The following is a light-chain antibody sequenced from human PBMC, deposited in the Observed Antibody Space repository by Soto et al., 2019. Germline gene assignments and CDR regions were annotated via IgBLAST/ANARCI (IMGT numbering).Light chain of an antibody. Sequence: QSVLTQPPSASGTPGQRITIYCSGSSSNIGSHSVNWYQQLPGTAPKLLIYRSSQRPSGVPDRFSGSKSGTSASLAISGLQSGDEADYYCALWDDSLNGPVFGGGTKLTVL. V-gene: IGLV1-44*01. CDR1: SSNIGSHS. CDR3: ALWDDSLNGPV. J-gene: IGLJ3*02. CDR2: RSS.